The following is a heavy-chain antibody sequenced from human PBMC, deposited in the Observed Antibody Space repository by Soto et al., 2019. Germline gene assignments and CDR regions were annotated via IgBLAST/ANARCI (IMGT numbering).Heavy chain of an antibody. CDR3: ASIGPSTGRYHFEY. CDR2: INPSGGGA. V-gene: IGHV1-46*01. CDR1: GSTFARDY. D-gene: IGHD6-19*01. J-gene: IGHJ4*02. Sequence: GSTFARDYIRLGLQTLGQGLEWMGIINPSGGGATYAQKFQGRVSMTRDTSTTTVYMELSSLRSEDTAFYYCASIGPSTGRYHFEYLGQGTLVTGSS.